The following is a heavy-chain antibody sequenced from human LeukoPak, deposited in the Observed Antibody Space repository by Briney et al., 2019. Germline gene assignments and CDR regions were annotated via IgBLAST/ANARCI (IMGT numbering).Heavy chain of an antibody. Sequence: PSETLSLTCTVSGGSISSSSYYWGWIRQPPGKGLEWIGSIYYSGSTYYNPSLKSRVTISVDTSKNQFSLKLSSVTAADTAVYYCARRNETTVTTLFDYWGQGTLVTVSS. D-gene: IGHD4-17*01. CDR3: ARRNETTVTTLFDY. CDR2: IYYSGST. V-gene: IGHV4-39*01. J-gene: IGHJ4*02. CDR1: GGSISSSSYY.